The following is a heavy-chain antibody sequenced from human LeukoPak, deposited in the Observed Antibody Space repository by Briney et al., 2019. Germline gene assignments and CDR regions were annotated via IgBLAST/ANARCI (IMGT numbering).Heavy chain of an antibody. CDR2: IRHDGSDK. J-gene: IGHJ3*02. D-gene: IGHD2-15*01. Sequence: GGSLRLSCAASGFTFNNHWMSWVRQAPGKGLEWVANIRHDGSDKKYVDSVKGRFTISRDNSKNTLYLQMGSLRAEDMAVYYCARSGGWWDAFDIWGQGTMVTVSS. V-gene: IGHV3-7*01. CDR3: ARSGGWWDAFDI. CDR1: GFTFNNHW.